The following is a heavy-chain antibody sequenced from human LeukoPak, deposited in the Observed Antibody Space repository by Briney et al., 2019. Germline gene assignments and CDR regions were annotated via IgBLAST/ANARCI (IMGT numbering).Heavy chain of an antibody. CDR1: VGTFSSYA. CDR2: IIPIFGTA. D-gene: IGHD6-19*01. CDR3: AETGDSSGWYRSFDY. V-gene: IGHV1-69*05. J-gene: IGHJ4*02. Sequence: GASVKVSCKASVGTFSSYAISWVRQAPGQGLEWMGGIIPIFGTANYAQKFQGRVTITTDESTSTAYMELSSLRSEDTAVYYCAETGDSSGWYRSFDYWGQGTLVTVSS.